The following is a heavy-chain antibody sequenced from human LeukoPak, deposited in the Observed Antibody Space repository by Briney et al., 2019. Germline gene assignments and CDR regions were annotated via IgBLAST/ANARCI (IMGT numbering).Heavy chain of an antibody. Sequence: SETLSLTCTVSGGSISSSSYYWGWIRQPPGKGLEWIGSIYYSGSTDYNPSLKSRVTISLDTSKNQFSLKLSSVTAADTAVYYCARHDPIVGTPDAFGIWGQGTMVTVSS. CDR3: ARHDPIVGTPDAFGI. CDR1: GGSISSSSYY. V-gene: IGHV4-39*01. D-gene: IGHD1-26*01. CDR2: IYYSGST. J-gene: IGHJ3*02.